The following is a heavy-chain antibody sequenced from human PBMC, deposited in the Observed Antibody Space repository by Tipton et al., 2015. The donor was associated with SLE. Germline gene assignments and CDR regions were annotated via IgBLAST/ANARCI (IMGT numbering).Heavy chain of an antibody. D-gene: IGHD3-10*02. CDR1: GGSISSGGYY. V-gene: IGHV4-31*03. CDR2: IYDNGAA. J-gene: IGHJ5*02. Sequence: GLVKPSETLSLTCTVSGGSISSGGYYWSWIRQHPGKGLEWIGYIYDNGAAYYNPSLKSRVTISVGTSKNQFSLKLISVTAADTAVYYCARDREQWRVRGNSFDPWGQGTLVTVSS. CDR3: ARDREQWRVRGNSFDP.